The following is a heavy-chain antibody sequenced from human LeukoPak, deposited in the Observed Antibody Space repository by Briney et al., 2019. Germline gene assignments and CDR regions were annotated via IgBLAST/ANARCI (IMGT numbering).Heavy chain of an antibody. J-gene: IGHJ2*01. CDR1: GGSISSYY. CDR2: INHSGST. D-gene: IGHD5-12*01. V-gene: IGHV4-34*01. Sequence: PSETLSLTCTVSGGSISSYYWSWIRQPPGKGLEWIGEINHSGSTNYNPSLKSRVTISVDTSKNQFSLKLSSVTAADTAVYYCARGRGWLQVHWYFDLWGRGTLVTVSS. CDR3: ARGRGWLQVHWYFDL.